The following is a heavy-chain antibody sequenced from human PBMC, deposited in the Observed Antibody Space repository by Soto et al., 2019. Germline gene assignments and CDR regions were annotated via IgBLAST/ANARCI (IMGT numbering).Heavy chain of an antibody. J-gene: IGHJ6*02. Sequence: QVQLVQSGDEVKKPGASVKVSCKASEYTFTSYARHWVRQAPGQRLEWMGWINAGNGNTKYTHKCQGRVTITRDTYASTTYMEMSSLRSKDTAVYYCARELRLSKDMDVWGQGTTVTVSS. CDR1: EYTFTSYA. CDR2: INAGNGNT. CDR3: ARELRLSKDMDV. D-gene: IGHD3-3*01. V-gene: IGHV1-3*01.